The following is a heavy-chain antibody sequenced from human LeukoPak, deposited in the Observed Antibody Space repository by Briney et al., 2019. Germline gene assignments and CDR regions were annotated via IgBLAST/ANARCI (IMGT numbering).Heavy chain of an antibody. CDR1: GGTFSSYA. Sequence: GASVKVSCKASGGTFSSYAISWVRQAPGQGLEWMGRIIPILGIANYAQKFQGRVTITADKSTSTAYMELRSLRSDDTAVYYCARVTWYQLLRDYNWFDPWGQGTLVTVSS. D-gene: IGHD2-2*01. CDR3: ARVTWYQLLRDYNWFDP. J-gene: IGHJ5*02. CDR2: IIPILGIA. V-gene: IGHV1-69*04.